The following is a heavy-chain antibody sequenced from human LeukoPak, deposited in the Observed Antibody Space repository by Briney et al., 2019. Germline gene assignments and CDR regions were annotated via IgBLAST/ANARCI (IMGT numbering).Heavy chain of an antibody. CDR1: GYRFTSYW. CDR3: ARYTTGVFDY. J-gene: IGHJ4*02. Sequence: GESPRISCKGSGYRFTSYWITRVRPIPGKGLEWMGRIDPSDYYTSYSPSFQGHVTISADKSISTAYLQWSRLKASDAAMYCCARYTTGVFDYWGQGTLVTVPS. D-gene: IGHD1-1*01. CDR2: IDPSDYYT. V-gene: IGHV5-10-1*01.